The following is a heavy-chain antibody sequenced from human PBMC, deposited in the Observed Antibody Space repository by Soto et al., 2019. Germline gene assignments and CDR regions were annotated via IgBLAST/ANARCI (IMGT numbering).Heavy chain of an antibody. V-gene: IGHV4-31*03. CDR3: AREYTYGSNFFDS. Sequence: QVQLQESGPGLVKPSQTLSLTCTVSGGSISSAAYYWSWIRQHPGKGLEWIGYISHSGSTYYNPSPKRRVIISVDTSKNQFSLSLTSVTAADTAVYYCAREYTYGSNFFDSRGQGALANVSS. CDR1: GGSISSAAYY. D-gene: IGHD2-2*02. J-gene: IGHJ4*02. CDR2: ISHSGST.